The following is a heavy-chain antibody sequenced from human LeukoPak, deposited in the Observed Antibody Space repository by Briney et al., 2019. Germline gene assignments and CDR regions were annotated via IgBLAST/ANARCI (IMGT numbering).Heavy chain of an antibody. CDR1: GYTFTGYF. Sequence: GASVKVSCKASGYTFTGYFMHWVRQAPGQGLEWMGGIIPIFGTANYAQKFQGRVTITADKSTSTAYMELSSLRSEDTAVYYCAIFRTGDGAFDIWGQGTMVTVSS. CDR2: IIPIFGTA. V-gene: IGHV1-69*06. CDR3: AIFRTGDGAFDI. J-gene: IGHJ3*02. D-gene: IGHD7-27*01.